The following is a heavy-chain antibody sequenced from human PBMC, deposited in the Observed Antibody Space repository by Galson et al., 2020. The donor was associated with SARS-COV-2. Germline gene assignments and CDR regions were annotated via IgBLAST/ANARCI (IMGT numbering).Heavy chain of an antibody. Sequence: SATLSLTCTVSGGSISSSYWSWIRQPPGKGLEWIGYIYYSGSTNYNPSLKSRVTISVDTSKNQFSLKLSSVTAADTAVYYCARVGGGADYFDYWGQGTLVTVSS. D-gene: IGHD3-16*01. CDR1: GGSISSSY. V-gene: IGHV4-59*01. CDR2: IYYSGST. CDR3: ARVGGGADYFDY. J-gene: IGHJ4*02.